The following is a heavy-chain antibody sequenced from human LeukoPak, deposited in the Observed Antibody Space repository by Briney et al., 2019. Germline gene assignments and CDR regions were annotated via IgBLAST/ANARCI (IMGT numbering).Heavy chain of an antibody. CDR3: ARGLRTFDY. Sequence: SETLSLTCAVYGGSFSGYYWSWIRQPPGKGLEWIGEINHSGSTNYNPSLKSRVTISVDTSKNQFSLKLSSVTAADTAVYYFARGLRTFDYWGQGTLVTVSS. V-gene: IGHV4-34*01. CDR2: INHSGST. CDR1: GGSFSGYY. J-gene: IGHJ4*02. D-gene: IGHD4-17*01.